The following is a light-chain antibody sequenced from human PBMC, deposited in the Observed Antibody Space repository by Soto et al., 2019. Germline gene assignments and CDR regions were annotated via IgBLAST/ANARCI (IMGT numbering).Light chain of an antibody. V-gene: IGLV2-14*01. Sequence: QSVLTQPASVSGSPGQSITISCTGTSSDAGGYNYVSWYQQHPGKAPKLMIYDVSNRPSGVSNRFSGSKSGNPASLTISGLQAEDEAEYYCSSYTSSSTLVFGGGTKVTVL. J-gene: IGLJ2*01. CDR3: SSYTSSSTLV. CDR1: SSDAGGYNY. CDR2: DVS.